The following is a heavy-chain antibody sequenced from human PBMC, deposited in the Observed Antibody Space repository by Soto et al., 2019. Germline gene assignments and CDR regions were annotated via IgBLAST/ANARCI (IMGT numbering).Heavy chain of an antibody. CDR2: ISTHDANT. D-gene: IGHD6-13*01. Sequence: ASVKVSCKASGYTFISYAISWVRQAPGQGLEWMGWISTHDANTKNAQKFQGRVALTTETSTSIAYMELRSLRSDDTAVYYCARGLAAAGTDDGVDIGG. CDR1: GYTFISYA. CDR3: ARGLAAAGTDDGVDI. J-gene: IGHJ3*02. V-gene: IGHV1-18*04.